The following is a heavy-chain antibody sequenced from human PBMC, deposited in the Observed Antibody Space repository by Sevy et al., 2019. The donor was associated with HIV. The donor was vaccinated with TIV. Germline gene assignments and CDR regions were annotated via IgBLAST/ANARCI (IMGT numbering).Heavy chain of an antibody. CDR2: ISSSSSTI. Sequence: GGSLRLSCAASGFTFSDYYMSWIRQAPGKGLQWVSYISSSSSTIYYADSVKGRFTISRDNAKNSLYLQMNSLRAEDTAVYYCARGLPNCSGGSCYSRDPFDYWGQGTLVTVSS. CDR3: ARGLPNCSGGSCYSRDPFDY. D-gene: IGHD2-15*01. J-gene: IGHJ4*02. V-gene: IGHV3-11*04. CDR1: GFTFSDYY.